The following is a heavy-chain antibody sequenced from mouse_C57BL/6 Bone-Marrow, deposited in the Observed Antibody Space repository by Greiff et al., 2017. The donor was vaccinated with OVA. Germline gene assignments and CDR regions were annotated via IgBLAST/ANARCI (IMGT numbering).Heavy chain of an antibody. D-gene: IGHD1-1*01. V-gene: IGHV14-4*01. Sequence: EVQLQQSGAELVRPGASVKLSCTASGFNIKDDYMHWVKQRPEQGLEWIGWIDPENGDTEYASKFQGKATLTADTSSNTAYLQLSSLTSEDTAVYYCATWYYYGSSYWYFDVWGTGTTVTVSS. J-gene: IGHJ1*03. CDR2: IDPENGDT. CDR3: ATWYYYGSSYWYFDV. CDR1: GFNIKDDY.